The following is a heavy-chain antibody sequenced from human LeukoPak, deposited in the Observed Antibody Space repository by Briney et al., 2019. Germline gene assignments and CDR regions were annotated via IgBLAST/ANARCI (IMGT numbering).Heavy chain of an antibody. V-gene: IGHV4-4*07. J-gene: IGHJ3*02. D-gene: IGHD3-10*01. CDR1: GGSISSYY. Sequence: PSETLSLTCTVSGGSISSYYWSWIRQPAGKGLEWIGRIYTSGSTNYNPSLKSRVTMSVDTSKNQFSLKLSSVTAADTAVYYCARQGGLGVRGVLDIWGQGTTVTVSS. CDR3: ARQGGLGVRGVLDI. CDR2: IYTSGST.